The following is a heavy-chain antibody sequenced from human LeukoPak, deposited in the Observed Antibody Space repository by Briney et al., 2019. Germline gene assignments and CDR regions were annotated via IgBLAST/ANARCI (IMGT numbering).Heavy chain of an antibody. Sequence: GGALRLSCAASGFTFSTYAMSWVRQAPGKGQEWVSAISGSGGRTYYADSVKGRFTISRDNSKNTLYLQMNSLRAEDTAVYYCAKEKESSGYFDYWGQGTLVTVSS. CDR2: ISGSGGRT. CDR3: AKEKESSGYFDY. V-gene: IGHV3-23*01. J-gene: IGHJ4*02. CDR1: GFTFSTYA. D-gene: IGHD3-10*01.